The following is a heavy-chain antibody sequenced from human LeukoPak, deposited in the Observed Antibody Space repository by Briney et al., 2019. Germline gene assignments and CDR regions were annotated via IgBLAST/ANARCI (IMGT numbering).Heavy chain of an antibody. J-gene: IGHJ4*02. V-gene: IGHV1-46*01. D-gene: IGHD2-15*01. CDR2: INPSGGST. Sequence: ASVKVSCKASGGTFSSYAISWVRQAPGQGLEWMGIINPSGGSTSCAQKFQGRVTMTRDTSTSTVYMELSSLRSEDTAAYYCARVGGCSGGSCYYPFDYWGQGTLVTVSS. CDR1: GGTFSSYA. CDR3: ARVGGCSGGSCYYPFDY.